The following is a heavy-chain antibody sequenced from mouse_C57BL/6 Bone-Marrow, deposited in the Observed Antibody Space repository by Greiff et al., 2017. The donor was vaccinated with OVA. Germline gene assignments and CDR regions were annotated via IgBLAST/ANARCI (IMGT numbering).Heavy chain of an antibody. J-gene: IGHJ2*01. CDR2: YPGSGNTY. CDR3: YYDYLCY. V-gene: IGHV1-83*01. D-gene: IGHD2-4*01. CDR1: YTFTDYYM. Sequence: VQLQQSGPELVKPGASVKMSCKASGYTFTDYYMHWVKQKPGKGLEWIGEIYPGSGNTYYNEKFKGKATLTADTSSSTAYMQLSSLTSEDSAVYFCVYYDYLCYWDQGTTLTVSS.